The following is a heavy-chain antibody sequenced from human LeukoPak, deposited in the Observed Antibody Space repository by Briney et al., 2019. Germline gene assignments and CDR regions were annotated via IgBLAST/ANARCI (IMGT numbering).Heavy chain of an antibody. CDR3: AMEDSGARA. V-gene: IGHV3-15*01. CDR2: IKSKTHDGTA. J-gene: IGHJ4*02. CDR1: GFTFSHPW. Sequence: GGSLRLSCAASGFTFSHPWMSWVRQAPGKGLEWVGRIKSKTHDGTADYAAPVKGRFTISRDDSKNTLYLQMNSLNSEDTAVYYCAMEDSGARAWGQGTLVTVSS. D-gene: IGHD4-17*01.